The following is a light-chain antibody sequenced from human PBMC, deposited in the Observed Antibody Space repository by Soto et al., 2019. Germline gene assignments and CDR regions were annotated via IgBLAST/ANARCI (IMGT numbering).Light chain of an antibody. CDR3: MKGTLCPRT. CDR2: KVS. V-gene: IGKV2-30*01. Sequence: DVVMTQSPLSLPVTLGQPASISCRSSQSLVYSDGNTYLNWFQQRPGQSPRRLIYKVSNRDSVVPDRYSGSGSGTDFTLKISMVEGEDVGVYYCMKGTLCPRTFGQGTKLEIK. CDR1: QSLVYSDGNTY. J-gene: IGKJ2*01.